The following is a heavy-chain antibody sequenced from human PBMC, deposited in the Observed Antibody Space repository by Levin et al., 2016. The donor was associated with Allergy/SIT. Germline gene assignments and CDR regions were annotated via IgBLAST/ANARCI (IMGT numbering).Heavy chain of an antibody. CDR1: GFTVSSNY. CDR3: ARDLYYGSGDGMDV. V-gene: IGHV3-53*04. CDR2: IYSGGST. J-gene: IGHJ6*02. D-gene: IGHD3-10*01. Sequence: GESLKISCAASGFTVSSNYMSWVRQAPGKGLEWVSVIYSGGSTYYADSVKGRFTISRHNSKNTLYLQMNSLRAEDTAVYYCARDLYYGSGDGMDVWGQGTTVTVSS.